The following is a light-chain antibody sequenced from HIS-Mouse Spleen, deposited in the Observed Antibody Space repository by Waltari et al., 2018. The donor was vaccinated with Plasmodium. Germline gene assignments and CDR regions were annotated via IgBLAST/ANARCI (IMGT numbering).Light chain of an antibody. CDR3: YSAADNNLV. CDR1: VLAKEY. CDR2: KDR. Sequence: SSELTQPSSVSLSPGQTARITCAGDVLAKEYARWFQQKPGQAPGLGIYKDRERPSGLPERFSGPSSGTTVTLTISGAQVEDEADYYCYSAADNNLVFGGGTKLTVL. V-gene: IGLV3-27*01. J-gene: IGLJ3*02.